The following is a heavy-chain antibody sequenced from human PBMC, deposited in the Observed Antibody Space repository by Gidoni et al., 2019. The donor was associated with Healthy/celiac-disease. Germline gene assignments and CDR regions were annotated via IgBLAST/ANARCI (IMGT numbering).Heavy chain of an antibody. J-gene: IGHJ3*02. D-gene: IGHD4-17*01. CDR2: IYHSGST. CDR3: ARVPPAYGDYAWSAFDI. Sequence: QVQLQESGPGMVKPSGTLYLTCAVSGGSISSSNWWSWVRQPPGKGLEWIGEIYHSGSTNYNPSLKSRVTISVDKSKNQFSLKLSSVTAADTAVYYCARVPPAYGDYAWSAFDIWGQGTMVTVSS. CDR1: GGSISSSNW. V-gene: IGHV4-4*02.